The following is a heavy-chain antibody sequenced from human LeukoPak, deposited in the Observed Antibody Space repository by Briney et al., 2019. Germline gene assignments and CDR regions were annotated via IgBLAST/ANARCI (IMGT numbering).Heavy chain of an antibody. J-gene: IGHJ4*02. V-gene: IGHV3-48*03. CDR1: GFTFSSYE. CDR2: ISSSGSTI. CDR3: ARDAPYGDCCFDY. D-gene: IGHD4-17*01. Sequence: GGSLRLSCAASGFTFSSYEMNWVRQAPGKGLEWVSYISSSGSTIYYADSVKGRFTISRDSAKNSLYLQMNSLRAEDTAVYYCARDAPYGDCCFDYWGQGTLVTVSS.